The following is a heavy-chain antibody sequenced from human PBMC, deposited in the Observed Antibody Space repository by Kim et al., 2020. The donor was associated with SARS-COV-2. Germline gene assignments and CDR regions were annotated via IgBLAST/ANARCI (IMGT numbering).Heavy chain of an antibody. CDR1: GFTMNGYA. J-gene: IGHJ6*02. D-gene: IGHD4-17*01. CDR3: ASSYGDYNYYYYGLDV. V-gene: IGHV3-23*01. Sequence: GGSLRLSCAASGFTMNGYAMTWVRQAPGKGLEWVSAISGRGGSTFHADSGRGRFTISRDISKNTLFLQMNSLRAEDTAVYFCASSYGDYNYYYYGLDVWGQGTTVAVSS. CDR2: ISGRGGST.